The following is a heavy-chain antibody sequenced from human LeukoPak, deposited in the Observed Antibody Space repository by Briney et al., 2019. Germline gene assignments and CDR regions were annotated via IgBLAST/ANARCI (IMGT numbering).Heavy chain of an antibody. CDR2: ISSGSGHI. Sequence: GGSLRLSCATSGLTFSDYSMNWVRQAPGKGLEWVSSISSGSGHIYYAESVRGRFTISRDNAKNSLFLEMNSLSAEDTAVYYCAGGSSTNSYYFDYWGQGTVVTVSS. CDR1: GLTFSDYS. J-gene: IGHJ4*02. CDR3: AGGSSTNSYYFDY. V-gene: IGHV3-21*01. D-gene: IGHD6-13*01.